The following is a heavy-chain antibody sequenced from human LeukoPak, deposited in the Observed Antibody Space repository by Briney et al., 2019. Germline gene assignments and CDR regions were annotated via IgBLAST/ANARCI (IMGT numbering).Heavy chain of an antibody. J-gene: IGHJ3*02. V-gene: IGHV4-59*01. CDR3: ARDPSYYYGSGSYFDAFDI. CDR2: IYYSGST. CDR1: GGSISSYY. D-gene: IGHD3-10*01. Sequence: SQTLSLTCTVSGGSISSYYWSWIRQPPGKGLEWIGYIYYSGSTNYNPSLKSRVTISVDTSKNQFSLKLSSVTAADTAVYYCARDPSYYYGSGSYFDAFDIWGQGTMVTVSS.